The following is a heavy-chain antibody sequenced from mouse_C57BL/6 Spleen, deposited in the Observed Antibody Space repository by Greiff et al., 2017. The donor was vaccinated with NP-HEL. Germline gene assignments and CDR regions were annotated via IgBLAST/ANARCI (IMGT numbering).Heavy chain of an antibody. D-gene: IGHD1-1*02. CDR3: ARGVATEAMDY. Sequence: EVQLKESGPGMVKPSQSLSLTCTVTGYSITSGYDWHWIRHFPGNKLEWMGYISYSGSTNYNPSLKSRISITHDTSKNHFFLKLNSVTTEDTATYYCARGVATEAMDYWGQGTSVTVSS. J-gene: IGHJ4*01. CDR1: GYSITSGYD. V-gene: IGHV3-1*01. CDR2: ISYSGST.